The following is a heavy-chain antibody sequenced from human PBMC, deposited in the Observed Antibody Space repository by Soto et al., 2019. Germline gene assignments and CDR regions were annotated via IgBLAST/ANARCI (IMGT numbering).Heavy chain of an antibody. V-gene: IGHV3-23*01. CDR3: AKDLSSLGWLALGAPFDS. D-gene: IGHD3-22*01. Sequence: GGSRRRSWAASGFTFSNYGMNWIRQAPGKGLEWLSSISANGRNAYYADSVKGRFTISRDRSKNTLYLQLDSLRVEDTAIYFCAKDLSSLGWLALGAPFDSWGQGTLVTVSS. CDR1: GFTFSNYG. CDR2: ISANGRNA. J-gene: IGHJ4*02.